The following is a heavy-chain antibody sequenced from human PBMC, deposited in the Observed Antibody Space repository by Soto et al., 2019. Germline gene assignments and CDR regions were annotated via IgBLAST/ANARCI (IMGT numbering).Heavy chain of an antibody. CDR1: GFTVSSNY. CDR3: ATSRPEQLGMTYAFDI. CDR2: IYSGGST. Sequence: GGSLRLSCAASGFTVSSNYMSWVRQAPGKGLEWVSVIYSGGSTYYADSVKGRFTISRHNSKNTLYLQMNSLRAEDTAVYYCATSRPEQLGMTYAFDIWGQGTMVTVSS. D-gene: IGHD7-27*01. J-gene: IGHJ3*02. V-gene: IGHV3-53*04.